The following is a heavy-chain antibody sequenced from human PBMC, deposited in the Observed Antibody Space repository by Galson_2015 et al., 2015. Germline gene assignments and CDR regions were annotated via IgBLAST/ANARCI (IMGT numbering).Heavy chain of an antibody. J-gene: IGHJ5*02. CDR3: ASQGSGEGNWFDP. Sequence: SVKVSCKASGGTFSSYAISWVRQAPGQGLEWMGGIIPIFGTANYAQTFQGRVTITADESTSTVYMELSSLRSEDTAVYYCASQGSGEGNWFDPWGQGTLVTVSS. V-gene: IGHV1-69*13. CDR1: GGTFSSYA. D-gene: IGHD6-25*01. CDR2: IIPIFGTA.